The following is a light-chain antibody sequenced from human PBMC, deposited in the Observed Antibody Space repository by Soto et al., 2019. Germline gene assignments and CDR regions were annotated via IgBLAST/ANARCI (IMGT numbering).Light chain of an antibody. CDR1: QSIGNY. V-gene: IGKV3-11*01. Sequence: EIVLTQSPATLSLSPGERATLSCRASQSIGNYLAWYQQKPGQAPRLLIYEASSRATGVPARFIGSGSGTDFTLTISSLEPEDFAIYYCQKRGNWPHFGQGTRLEIK. J-gene: IGKJ5*01. CDR3: QKRGNWPH. CDR2: EAS.